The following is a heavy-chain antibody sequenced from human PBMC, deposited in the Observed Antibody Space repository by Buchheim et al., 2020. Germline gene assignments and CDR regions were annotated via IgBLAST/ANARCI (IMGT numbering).Heavy chain of an antibody. CDR3: ARGLSGWFDP. CDR2: IYTSGST. J-gene: IGHJ5*02. D-gene: IGHD1-26*01. V-gene: IGHV4-61*02. Sequence: QVQLQESGPGLVKPSQTLSLTCTVSGGSISSGSYYWSWIRQPAGKGLEWIGRIYTSGSTNYNPSLKSRVTISVDTSKNQFPLKLSSVTAADTAVYYCARGLSGWFDPWGQGTL. CDR1: GGSISSGSYY.